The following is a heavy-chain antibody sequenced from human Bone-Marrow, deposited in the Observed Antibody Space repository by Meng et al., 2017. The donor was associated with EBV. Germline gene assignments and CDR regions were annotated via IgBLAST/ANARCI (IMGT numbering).Heavy chain of an antibody. J-gene: IGHJ5*02. CDR2: IIHSGGT. CDR1: GGSFSDYY. D-gene: IGHD3-22*01. CDR3: ARERHYYDNNDSYSHDWFDP. V-gene: IGHV4-34*12. Sequence: QVQPSRWGTGLLKPSESLSLTCAAYGGSFSDYYWSWIRQTPGKELEWIGEIIHSGGTNYNPSLKSRVTISVDTSKIQFSLNLSSMTAADTAVYYCARERHYYDNNDSYSHDWFDPWGQGTLVTVSS.